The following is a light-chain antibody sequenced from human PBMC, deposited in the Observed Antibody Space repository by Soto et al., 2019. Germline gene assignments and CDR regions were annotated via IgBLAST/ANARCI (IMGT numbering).Light chain of an antibody. CDR3: QQYGRTSWT. CDR1: QSVSTNF. J-gene: IGKJ1*01. V-gene: IGKV3-20*01. CDR2: GAS. Sequence: VFTQSPGTLSLSPGEGATLSCRASQSVSTNFFAWYQQKPGQAPRLLIYGASTRATGIPDRFSGSGSGTDFTLTISRLEPEDFAVYYCQQYGRTSWTFGQGTKVDIK.